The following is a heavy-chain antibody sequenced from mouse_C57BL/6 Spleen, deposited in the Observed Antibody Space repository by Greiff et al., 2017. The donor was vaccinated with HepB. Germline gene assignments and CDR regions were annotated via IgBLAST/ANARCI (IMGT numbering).Heavy chain of an antibody. D-gene: IGHD1-1*01. CDR1: GFSLTSYG. CDR2: IWRGGST. Sequence: VKLQESGPGLVQPSQSLSITCTVSGFSLTSYGVHWVRQSPGKGLEWLGVIWRGGSTDYNAAFMSRLSITKDNSKSQVFFKMNSLQADDTAIYYCARIYYGSSEGFAYWGQGTLVTVSA. J-gene: IGHJ3*01. CDR3: ARIYYGSSEGFAY. V-gene: IGHV2-5*01.